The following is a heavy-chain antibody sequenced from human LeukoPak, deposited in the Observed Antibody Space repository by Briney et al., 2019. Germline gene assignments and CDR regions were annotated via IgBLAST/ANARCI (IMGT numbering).Heavy chain of an antibody. D-gene: IGHD6-13*01. CDR1: GFTFSSYA. CDR3: AKDGSYSTSWYDYDY. CDR2: ISGSGGST. Sequence: PGGSLRLSCAASGFTFSSYAMSWVRQAPEKGLEWVSAISGSGGSTYYADSVKGRFTISRDNSKNTLYLQMNSLRAEDTAVYYCAKDGSYSTSWYDYDYWGQGTLVTVSS. V-gene: IGHV3-23*01. J-gene: IGHJ4*02.